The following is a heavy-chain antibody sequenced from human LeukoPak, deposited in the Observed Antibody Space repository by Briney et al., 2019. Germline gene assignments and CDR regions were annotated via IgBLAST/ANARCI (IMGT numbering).Heavy chain of an antibody. CDR1: GFTFSSYV. J-gene: IGHJ4*02. CDR3: AGAFASSGNYYPPDY. Sequence: GGSLRLSCAASGFTFSSYVMHWVRQAPGEGLEYVSGISTNGGGTYYASSVKGRFTISRDNSKNTAYLQMDSLRAEDMAVYYCAGAFASSGNYYPPDYWGQGALVTVSS. CDR2: ISTNGGGT. V-gene: IGHV3-64*01. D-gene: IGHD3-22*01.